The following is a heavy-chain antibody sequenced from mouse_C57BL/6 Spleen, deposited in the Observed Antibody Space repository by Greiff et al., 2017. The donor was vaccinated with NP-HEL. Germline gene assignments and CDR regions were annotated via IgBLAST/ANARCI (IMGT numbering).Heavy chain of an antibody. Sequence: QVQLQQSGPGLVAPSQSLSITCTVSGFSLTSYGVSWVRQPPGKGLEWLGVIWGDGSTNYHSAPISSLSLSQDNSKSQVFLKLNSLQTDDTATYYCASPDYYGSSAWFAYWGQGTLVTVSA. CDR1: GFSLTSYG. J-gene: IGHJ3*01. CDR3: ASPDYYGSSAWFAY. V-gene: IGHV2-3*01. CDR2: IWGDGST. D-gene: IGHD1-1*01.